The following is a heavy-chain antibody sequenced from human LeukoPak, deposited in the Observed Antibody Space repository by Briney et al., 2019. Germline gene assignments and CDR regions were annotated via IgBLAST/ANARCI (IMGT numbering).Heavy chain of an antibody. CDR1: GGSISSYY. V-gene: IGHV4-34*01. CDR3: ARGDLGPERGRYYYYGMDV. Sequence: SETLSLTCTVSGGSISSYYWSWIRQPPGKGLEWIGEINHSGSTNYNPSLKSRVTISVDTSKNQFSLTLSSVTAADTAVYYCARGDLGPERGRYYYYGMDVWGQGTTVTVSS. D-gene: IGHD3-3*01. J-gene: IGHJ6*02. CDR2: INHSGST.